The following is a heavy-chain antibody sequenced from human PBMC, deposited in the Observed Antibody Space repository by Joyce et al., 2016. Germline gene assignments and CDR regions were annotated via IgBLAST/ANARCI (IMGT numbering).Heavy chain of an antibody. Sequence: EVQLVESGGGLVRPGGSLRLACAASGVTFSSYSMNRVRQAPVKGGEWVSYISSSSTLYHADSVNGRFPISRDNAKNSLYLQMNSLRAEDTAVYYCAKADYVDKIDAFDIWGQGTMVTVSS. D-gene: IGHD4-17*01. CDR3: AKADYVDKIDAFDI. V-gene: IGHV3-48*01. J-gene: IGHJ3*02. CDR2: ISSSSTL. CDR1: GVTFSSYS.